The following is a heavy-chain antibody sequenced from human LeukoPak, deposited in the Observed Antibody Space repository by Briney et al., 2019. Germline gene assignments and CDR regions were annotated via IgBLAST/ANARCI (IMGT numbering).Heavy chain of an antibody. Sequence: GGSLRLSCATSGFTFSSYEMNWVRQAPRKGLEWVSYISSSSDTYYADSVKGRFTGSRDNAKNSLYLQMNSLRAEDTAVYYCAKEITRPNRAVAGLNYWGQGTLVTVSS. CDR2: ISSSSDT. CDR3: AKEITRPNRAVAGLNY. J-gene: IGHJ4*02. D-gene: IGHD6-19*01. CDR1: GFTFSSYE. V-gene: IGHV3-48*03.